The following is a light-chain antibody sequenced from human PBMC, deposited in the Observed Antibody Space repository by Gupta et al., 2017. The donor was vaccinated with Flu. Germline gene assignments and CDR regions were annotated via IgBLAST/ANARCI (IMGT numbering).Light chain of an antibody. V-gene: IGKV1-27*01. Sequence: ITCRASQGISNYLAWYQHKAGKVPKVLIYAASTLQSGVISRFSGSGYGTEFTLTISSLQVGDVATYYCQQYNSVPLFGGGTKVEIK. CDR3: QQYNSVPL. CDR2: AAS. CDR1: QGISNY. J-gene: IGKJ4*01.